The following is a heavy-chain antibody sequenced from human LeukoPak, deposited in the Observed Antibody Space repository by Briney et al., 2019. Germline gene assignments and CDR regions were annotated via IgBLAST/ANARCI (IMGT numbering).Heavy chain of an antibody. CDR3: AREANIATTIVWFDP. Sequence: SETLSLTCAVYGGSFSTYYWSWIRQPPGKGLEWIGEINHSGSTNYNPSLKSRVTISGDTSKNQFSLNLTSVTAADTAMYYCAREANIATTIVWFDPWGQGTLVTVSS. J-gene: IGHJ5*02. CDR1: GGSFSTYY. CDR2: INHSGST. D-gene: IGHD6-13*01. V-gene: IGHV4-34*01.